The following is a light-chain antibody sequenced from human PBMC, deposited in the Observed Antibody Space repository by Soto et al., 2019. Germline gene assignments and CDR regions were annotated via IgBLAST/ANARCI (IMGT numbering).Light chain of an antibody. CDR3: QQYGSSPPIT. V-gene: IGKV3-20*01. CDR1: QSVSSSY. Sequence: EIVLTQSPGTLSLSPGERATLSCRASQSVSSSYLAWYQQKPGQAPRLLIYGASSRATGITDRFSCSGSGTDFTLNIRRLEPEDFAVYYCQQYGSSPPITFGQGTRLEIK. J-gene: IGKJ5*01. CDR2: GAS.